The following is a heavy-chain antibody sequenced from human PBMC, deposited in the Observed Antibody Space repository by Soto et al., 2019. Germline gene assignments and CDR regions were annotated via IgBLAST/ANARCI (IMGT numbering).Heavy chain of an antibody. V-gene: IGHV4-31*03. CDR3: ARAPGGAALFWCFDL. J-gene: IGHJ2*01. CDR2: ISYSGST. Sequence: QVQLQESGPGLVKPSQTLSLTCTVSGGSISTGAYYWSSIRQHPGKGLEWIGYISYSGSTYYNSFLKTRVTFSVDTSKDQFSLKLSSVTAADTAVYYCARAPGGAALFWCFDLWGRGTLVTVSS. D-gene: IGHD6-25*01. CDR1: GGSISTGAYY.